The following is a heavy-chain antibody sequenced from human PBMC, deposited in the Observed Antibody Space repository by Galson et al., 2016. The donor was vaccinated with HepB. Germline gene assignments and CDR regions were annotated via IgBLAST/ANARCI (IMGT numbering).Heavy chain of an antibody. CDR1: GFIFRSYA. D-gene: IGHD1-1*01. Sequence: SLRLSCADSGFIFRSYAMNWVRQAPGKGLEWLAVISHDGSNKYFADSVKGRFTISRDHSKNTLYLQMNSLRAEDTAVYYCARFIASPWNDYYYYGMDVWGKGTTVTVSS. V-gene: IGHV3-30-3*01. CDR3: ARFIASPWNDYYYYGMDV. CDR2: ISHDGSNK. J-gene: IGHJ6*04.